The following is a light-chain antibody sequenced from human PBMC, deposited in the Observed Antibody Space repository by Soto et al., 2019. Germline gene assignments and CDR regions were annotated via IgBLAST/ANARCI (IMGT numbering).Light chain of an antibody. CDR2: KVS. CDR1: RSLVYSDGNTY. CDR3: MQGSDWPWT. Sequence: VVMTQCPLSLPVTLGQPASISCRASRSLVYSDGNTYLNWFQQRPGQSPRRLIYKVSNRDSGVPDRFSGSGSGTDFTLKISRVEAWDVGVYFCMQGSDWPWTFGQGTKVDIK. J-gene: IGKJ1*01. V-gene: IGKV2-30*01.